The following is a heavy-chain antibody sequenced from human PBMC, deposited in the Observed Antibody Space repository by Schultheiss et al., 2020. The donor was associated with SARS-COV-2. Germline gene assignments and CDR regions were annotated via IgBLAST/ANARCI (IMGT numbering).Heavy chain of an antibody. CDR3: ARTLSDFWSGYPDY. Sequence: GESLKISCAASGFTVSSNYMSWVRQAPGKGLEWVSVIYSGGSTYYADSVKGRFTISRDNSKNTLYLQMNSLRAEDTAVYYCARTLSDFWSGYPDYWGQGTLVTVSS. V-gene: IGHV3-66*01. D-gene: IGHD3-3*01. J-gene: IGHJ4*02. CDR1: GFTVSSNY. CDR2: IYSGGST.